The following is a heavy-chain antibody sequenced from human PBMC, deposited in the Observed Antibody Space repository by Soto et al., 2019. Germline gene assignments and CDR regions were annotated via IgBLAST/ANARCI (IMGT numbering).Heavy chain of an antibody. CDR3: ARSLFIASTDTEPFDS. Sequence: QAGGSLRLSCAASGFTFSSYAMSWVRQAPGKGLEWVSAISGGGNDRFYADSVGGRFTIPRDNSRNTLYLHMNSLRAEDTAVHYCARSLFIASTDTEPFDSWGQGTLVTVSS. D-gene: IGHD6-13*01. J-gene: IGHJ4*02. V-gene: IGHV3-23*01. CDR2: ISGGGNDR. CDR1: GFTFSSYA.